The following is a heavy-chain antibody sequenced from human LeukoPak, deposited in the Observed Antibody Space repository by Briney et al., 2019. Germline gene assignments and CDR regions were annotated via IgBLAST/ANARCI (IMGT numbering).Heavy chain of an antibody. CDR2: INHSGST. CDR3: AREGKEGYYDSSGYYIVPRGQDAFDI. V-gene: IGHV4-34*01. Sequence: SETLSLTCAVYGGSFSGYYWSWIRQPPGKGLEWIGEINHSGSTNYNPSLKSRVTMSVDTSKNQFSLKLSSVTAADTAVYYCAREGKEGYYDSSGYYIVPRGQDAFDIWGQGTMVTVSS. J-gene: IGHJ3*02. CDR1: GGSFSGYY. D-gene: IGHD3-22*01.